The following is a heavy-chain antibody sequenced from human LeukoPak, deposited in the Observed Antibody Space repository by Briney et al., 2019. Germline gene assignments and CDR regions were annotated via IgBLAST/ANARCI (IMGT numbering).Heavy chain of an antibody. CDR1: GGTFSSYA. D-gene: IGHD2-2*01. V-gene: IGHV1-69*04. Sequence: ASMKVSCKASGGTFSSYAISWVRQAPGQGLEWMGRIIPILGIANYAQKFQGRVTITADKSTSTAYMELSSLRSEDTAVYYCASNSRYCSSTSCYSGDYYYYYGMDVWGQGTTVTVSS. CDR3: ASNSRYCSSTSCYSGDYYYYYGMDV. J-gene: IGHJ6*02. CDR2: IIPILGIA.